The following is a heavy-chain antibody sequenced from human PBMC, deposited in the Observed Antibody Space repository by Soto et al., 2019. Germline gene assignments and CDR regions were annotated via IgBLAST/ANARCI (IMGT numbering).Heavy chain of an antibody. V-gene: IGHV3-48*02. CDR3: ARYPHYYDSSGYYFYYFDY. Sequence: GGSLRLSCAASGFTXSSYSMNWVRQAPGKGLEWVSYISSSSSTIYYADSVKGRFTISRDNAKNSLYLQMNSLRDEDTAVYYCARYPHYYDSSGYYFYYFDYWGQGTLVTVSS. CDR1: GFTXSSYS. CDR2: ISSSSSTI. D-gene: IGHD3-22*01. J-gene: IGHJ4*02.